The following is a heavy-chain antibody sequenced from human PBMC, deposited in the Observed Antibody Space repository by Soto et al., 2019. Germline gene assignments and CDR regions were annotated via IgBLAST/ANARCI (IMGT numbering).Heavy chain of an antibody. CDR2: IIPIFGTA. CDR1: GGTFSSYA. D-gene: IGHD1-7*01. Sequence: EASVKVSCKASGGTFSSYAISWVRQAPGQGLEWMGGIIPIFGTANYAQKFQGRVTITADKSTSTAYMELSSLRSEDTAVYHCARGLPDNWNYLSWFDPWGQGTLVTVSS. J-gene: IGHJ5*02. CDR3: ARGLPDNWNYLSWFDP. V-gene: IGHV1-69*06.